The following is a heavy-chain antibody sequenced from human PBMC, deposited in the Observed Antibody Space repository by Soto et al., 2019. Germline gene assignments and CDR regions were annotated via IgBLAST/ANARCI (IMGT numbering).Heavy chain of an antibody. CDR1: GYTLNTYY. CDR2: IHPSGGGS. D-gene: IGHD2-21*02. V-gene: IGHV1-46*02. Sequence: ASVKVSCKPSGYTLNTYYLHWVRQAPGQGLEWMGIIHPSGGGSTYAQKFLGRVTMTRDTSTSTVFMELSSLRSADTAVYYCARGGHIAVVTASFDSWGQGTLVTVSS. J-gene: IGHJ4*02. CDR3: ARGGHIAVVTASFDS.